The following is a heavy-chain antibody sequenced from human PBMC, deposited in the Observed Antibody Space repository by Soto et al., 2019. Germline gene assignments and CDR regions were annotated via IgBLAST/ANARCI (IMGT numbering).Heavy chain of an antibody. CDR2: VYYTGST. V-gene: IGHV4-39*01. CDR3: TRRVRSTGLLDY. CDR1: GNSISGTSSF. D-gene: IGHD4-4*01. Sequence: QLQLRESGPGLVKPSETLSLTCTVSGNSISGTSSFWAWIRQPPGKNLEWIGSVYYTGSTYYNASLNSRASISIDTSKNQVSLSPNAVTAGDTAVYYCTRRVRSTGLLDYWGQGALVTVSS. J-gene: IGHJ4*02.